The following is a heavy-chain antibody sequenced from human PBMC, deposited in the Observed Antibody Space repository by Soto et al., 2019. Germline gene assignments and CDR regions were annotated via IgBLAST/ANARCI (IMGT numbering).Heavy chain of an antibody. CDR1: GFSLDTWGVG. CDR3: ARALGSWGAYYFDH. CDR2: IYWDNDK. Sequence: QITLKESGPTLVRPTQTLTLTCTVSGFSLDTWGVGVGWIRQPPGKAPEWLALIYWDNDKRYSPSLKNRLTFTKDTSKNQVVLTVTNMDPVDTVTYYCARALGSWGAYYFDHWGQGTLVTVSS. D-gene: IGHD3-16*01. V-gene: IGHV2-5*02. J-gene: IGHJ4*02.